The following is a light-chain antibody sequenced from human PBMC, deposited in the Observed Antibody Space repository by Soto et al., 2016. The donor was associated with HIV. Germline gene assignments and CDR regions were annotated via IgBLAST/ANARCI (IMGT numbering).Light chain of an antibody. CDR3: QQSYSAPLT. J-gene: IGKJ4*01. CDR1: QNINTY. Sequence: DIQMTQSPSSLSASVGDRVTITCRASQNINTYLNWYQQKEGKAPKLLISAASSLQSGVPSRFSGSGSGTDFTLTISSLQPEDFATYYCQQSYSAPLTFGGGTKVV. V-gene: IGKV1-39*01. CDR2: AAS.